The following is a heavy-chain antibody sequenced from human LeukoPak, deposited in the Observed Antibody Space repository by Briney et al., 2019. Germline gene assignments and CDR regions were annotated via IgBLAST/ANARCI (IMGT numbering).Heavy chain of an antibody. V-gene: IGHV3-7*01. CDR2: LEEDGSEK. D-gene: IGHD2/OR15-2a*01. J-gene: IGHJ4*02. CDR1: GFTFSGYW. CDR3: ARDFYDGFALDY. Sequence: GGSLRLSCAPSGFTFSGYWLSWVRQAPGKGLEGVANLEEDGSEKYYVDSVKGRFTISRDNAKNSLYLQMDNLRAEDTGVYYCARDFYDGFALDYWGQGTLVTVSS.